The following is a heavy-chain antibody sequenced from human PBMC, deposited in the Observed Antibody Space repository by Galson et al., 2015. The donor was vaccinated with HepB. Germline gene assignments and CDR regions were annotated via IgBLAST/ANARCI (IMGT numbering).Heavy chain of an antibody. CDR2: RSSTRS. CDR1: GVSINSGGYH. V-gene: IGHV4-31*03. D-gene: IGHD3-10*01. CDR3: ALSPTYGSGNFGWFAP. J-gene: IGHJ5*02. Sequence: LSLTCTVSGVSINSGGYHWNWIRQHPGIGLEWLGYRSSTRSNSNPSLRGRPPISLDSAKNQFSLQLSSVTAADTAVYYCALSPTYGSGNFGWFAPWGQGSLVTVSS.